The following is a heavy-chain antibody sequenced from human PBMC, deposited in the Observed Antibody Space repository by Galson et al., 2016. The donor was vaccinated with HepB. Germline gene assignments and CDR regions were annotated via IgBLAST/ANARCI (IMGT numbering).Heavy chain of an antibody. V-gene: IGHV3-74*01. CDR1: GLPFSAYW. Sequence: SLRLSCAVSGLPFSAYWLHWVRQAPGKGLEWVARISNDGSRAAYADSVKGRFTISRDNSKNTLYLLLSSLRAEATSLYYCASRWDSFDVWGQGKMVTVSS. CDR2: ISNDGSRA. J-gene: IGHJ3*01. CDR3: ASRWDSFDV. D-gene: IGHD1-26*01.